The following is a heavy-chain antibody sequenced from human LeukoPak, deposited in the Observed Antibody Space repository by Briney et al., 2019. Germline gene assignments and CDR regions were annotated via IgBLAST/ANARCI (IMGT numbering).Heavy chain of an antibody. D-gene: IGHD3-16*02. CDR1: GYTFTSYG. CDR3: ARGGIDDYVWGSYRYTVNREYYFDY. Sequence: GASVKVSCKASGYTFTSYGISWVRQAPGQGLEWMGWISAYSGDTNYAQKFQGRATMTTDTSTSTAYMELRSLSSDDTAVYYCARGGIDDYVWGSYRYTVNREYYFDYWGQGTLVTVSS. CDR2: ISAYSGDT. V-gene: IGHV1-18*01. J-gene: IGHJ4*02.